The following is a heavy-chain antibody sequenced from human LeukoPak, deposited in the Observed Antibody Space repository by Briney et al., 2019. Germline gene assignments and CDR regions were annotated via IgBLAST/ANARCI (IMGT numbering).Heavy chain of an antibody. CDR1: GYTFTGYY. V-gene: IGHV1-2*02. D-gene: IGHD6-13*01. CDR3: ARDPEQQLAYFDY. Sequence: ASVKVSCKASGYTFTGYYMHWVRQAPGQGLEWMGWINPNSGGTNYAQKFQGRVTMTRDTSISTAYMELSRLRSDDTAVYHCARDPEQQLAYFDYWGQGTLVTVSS. J-gene: IGHJ4*02. CDR2: INPNSGGT.